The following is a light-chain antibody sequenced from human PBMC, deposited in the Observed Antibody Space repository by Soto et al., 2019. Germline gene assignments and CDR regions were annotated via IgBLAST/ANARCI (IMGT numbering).Light chain of an antibody. Sequence: QLMLTQSPSASASLGASVKLTCTLSSGHSSYAIAWHQQQPEKGPRYLMKLNSDGSHSKGDGIPDRFSGSSSGAERYLTISRLQSEDEADYYCQTWGTGIRVFGGGTKLTVL. CDR1: SGHSSYA. CDR2: LNSDGSH. J-gene: IGLJ3*02. V-gene: IGLV4-69*01. CDR3: QTWGTGIRV.